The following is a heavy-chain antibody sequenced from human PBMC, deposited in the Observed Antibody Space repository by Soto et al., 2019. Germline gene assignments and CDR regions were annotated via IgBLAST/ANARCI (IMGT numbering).Heavy chain of an antibody. V-gene: IGHV3-53*04. CDR2: IYSGGST. J-gene: IGHJ5*02. CDR1: GFTVSSNY. CDR3: ARVIGGRFDP. D-gene: IGHD3-22*01. Sequence: GESLKISCAASGFTVSSNYMSWVRQAPGKGLEWVSVIYSGGSTYYADSVKGRFTISRHNSKNTLYLQMNSLRAEDTAVYYCARVIGGRFDPWGQGTLVTVSS.